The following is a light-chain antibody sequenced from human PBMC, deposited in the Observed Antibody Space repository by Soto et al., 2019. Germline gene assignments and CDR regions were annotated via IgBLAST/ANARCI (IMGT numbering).Light chain of an antibody. J-gene: IGKJ5*01. CDR2: GAS. V-gene: IGKV3-20*01. CDR1: QNIRSSY. Sequence: EIVLTQSPVTLSLSPGERATLSCRASQNIRSSYLAWYQQKPCQAPRLLFYGASSRVTGIPGRLSASGSGADFTLTISRLEPEDFAVYFCQQYGPSLTFGQGTRLEIK. CDR3: QQYGPSLT.